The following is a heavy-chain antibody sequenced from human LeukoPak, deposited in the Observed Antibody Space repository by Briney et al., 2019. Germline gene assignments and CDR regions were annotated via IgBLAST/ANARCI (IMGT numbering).Heavy chain of an antibody. J-gene: IGHJ4*02. CDR2: IYYSGST. CDR1: GGSISSSTYY. V-gene: IGHV4-39*01. Sequence: PSETLSLTCTVSGGSISSSTYYWVWLRQPPGKGLEWIGSIYYSGSTYYNPSLKSRVTISVDTSKNQFSLKLSSVTATDRAVYYCASSPGGYCSSASCYTGGYFDYWGQGSLVTVSS. D-gene: IGHD2-2*02. CDR3: ASSPGGYCSSASCYTGGYFDY.